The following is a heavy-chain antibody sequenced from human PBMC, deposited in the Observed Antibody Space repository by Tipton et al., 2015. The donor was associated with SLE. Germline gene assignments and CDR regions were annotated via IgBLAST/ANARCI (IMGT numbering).Heavy chain of an antibody. Sequence: SLRLSCAASGFTFNDQRMTWVRQAPGKGLEWVSSISSASLSMYYADSVKGRFTISRDDAKNSLNLQMNSLRAEDTALYYCAKDLGGGYSSSWYKGGFDSWGQGTLVTVSS. D-gene: IGHD6-13*01. CDR2: ISSASLSM. CDR3: AKDLGGGYSSSWYKGGFDS. V-gene: IGHV3-21*04. CDR1: GFTFNDQR. J-gene: IGHJ4*02.